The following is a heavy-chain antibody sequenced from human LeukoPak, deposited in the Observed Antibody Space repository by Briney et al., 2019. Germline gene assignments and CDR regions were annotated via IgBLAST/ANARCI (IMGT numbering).Heavy chain of an antibody. CDR1: VFTFSSYA. D-gene: IGHD3-10*01. J-gene: IGHJ4*02. CDR3: AKDRMVRGVNDY. CDR2: ISGSGGST. Sequence: TGGSLRLSCAASVFTFSSYAMSWVRQAPGKGLEWVSAISGSGGSTYYADSVKGRFTISRDNSKNTLYLQMNSLRAEDTAVYYCAKDRMVRGVNDYWGQGTLVAVSS. V-gene: IGHV3-23*01.